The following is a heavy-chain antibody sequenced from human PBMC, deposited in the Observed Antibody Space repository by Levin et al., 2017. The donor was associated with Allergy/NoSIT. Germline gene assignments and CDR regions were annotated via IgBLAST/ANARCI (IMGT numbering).Heavy chain of an antibody. Sequence: SVKVSCKASGFTFSRSAVQWVRQARGQRLEWIGWIVVGSANTNYAQKFQERVTISRDMSTSTAYMELSSLRSEDTAVYYCAAAPYDYVWGSSSLLHAMDVWGQGTTVTVSS. V-gene: IGHV1-58*01. J-gene: IGHJ6*02. CDR3: AAAPYDYVWGSSSLLHAMDV. CDR1: GFTFSRSA. D-gene: IGHD3-16*01. CDR2: IVVGSANT.